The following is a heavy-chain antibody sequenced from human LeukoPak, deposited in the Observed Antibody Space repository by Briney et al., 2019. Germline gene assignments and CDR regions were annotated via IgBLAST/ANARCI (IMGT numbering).Heavy chain of an antibody. Sequence: PGGSLRLSCAASGFTFSSYDMHWVRQATGKGLEWVSAIGTAGDTYYPGSVKGRFTISRENAKNSLYLQMNSLRPGDTAVCYCARGVAAAGTGAFDIWGQGTMVTVSS. V-gene: IGHV3-13*01. D-gene: IGHD6-13*01. CDR1: GFTFSSYD. CDR3: ARGVAAAGTGAFDI. CDR2: IGTAGDT. J-gene: IGHJ3*02.